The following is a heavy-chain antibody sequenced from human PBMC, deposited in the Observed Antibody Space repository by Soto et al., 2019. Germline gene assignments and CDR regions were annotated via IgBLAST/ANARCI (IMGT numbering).Heavy chain of an antibody. CDR2: ISYDGSNK. V-gene: IGHV3-30*04. CDR1: GFTFSSYA. J-gene: IGHJ6*03. Sequence: GGSLRLSCAASGFTFSSYAMHWVRQAPGKGLEWVAVISYDGSNKYYADSVKGRFTISRDNSKNTLYLQMNSLRAEDTAVYYCARSPNSGDYYYYYYMDVWGKGTTVTVSS. CDR3: ARSPNSGDYYYYYYMDV. D-gene: IGHD7-27*01.